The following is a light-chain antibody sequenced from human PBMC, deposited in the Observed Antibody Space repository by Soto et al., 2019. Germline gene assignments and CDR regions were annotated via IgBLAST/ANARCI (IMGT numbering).Light chain of an antibody. CDR2: DAS. CDR1: QSVSSY. CDR3: QQSSNWPPVT. Sequence: ENVLTQSPATLSLSPGERATLSCRASQSVSSYLAWYQQKPGQAPRLLIYDASNRATGIPARFSGSGSGTDFTLTISSLEPEDFAIYYCQQSSNWPPVTFGGGTKVEIK. J-gene: IGKJ4*01. V-gene: IGKV3-11*01.